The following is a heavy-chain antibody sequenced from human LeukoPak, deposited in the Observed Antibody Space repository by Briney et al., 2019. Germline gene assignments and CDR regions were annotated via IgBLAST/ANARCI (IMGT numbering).Heavy chain of an antibody. CDR2: IYYSGST. D-gene: IGHD5-12*01. J-gene: IGHJ4*02. Sequence: KPSETLSLTCTVSGGSISSYYWSWIRQPPGKGLEWIGYIYYSGSTNYNPSLKSRVTISVDTSKNQFSLKLSSVTAADTAVYYCARIDIVATIDYWGQGILVTVSS. V-gene: IGHV4-59*08. CDR1: GGSISSYY. CDR3: ARIDIVATIDY.